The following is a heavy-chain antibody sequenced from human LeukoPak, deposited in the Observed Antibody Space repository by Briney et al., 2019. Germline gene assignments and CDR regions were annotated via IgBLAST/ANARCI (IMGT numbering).Heavy chain of an antibody. CDR2: ISAYNGNT. Sequence: ASVKVSCKASRYTFTSYGISWVRQAPGQGLEWMGWISAYNGNTNYAQKLQGRVTMTTDTSTSTAYMELRSLRSDDTAVYYCATVGIAAAGTGYYYYMDVWGKGTTVTVSS. D-gene: IGHD6-13*01. CDR3: ATVGIAAAGTGYYYYMDV. J-gene: IGHJ6*03. CDR1: RYTFTSYG. V-gene: IGHV1-18*01.